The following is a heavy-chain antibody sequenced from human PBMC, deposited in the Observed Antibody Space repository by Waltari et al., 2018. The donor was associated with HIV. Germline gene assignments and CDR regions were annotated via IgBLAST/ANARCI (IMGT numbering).Heavy chain of an antibody. CDR2: VIPIFCSP. Sequence: QVQIVQSGAEVKKPGSSVKVSCEASGGSFSNYAVSWVRQVPGQGLEWLGGVIPIFCSPDYSQKCHGRLTIVADESINTAYMELSSLTSEDTAVYYCATGDGRNFGVVREYYHYGMDVWGQGTTVTVSS. D-gene: IGHD3-3*01. CDR3: ATGDGRNFGVVREYYHYGMDV. J-gene: IGHJ6*02. V-gene: IGHV1-69*01. CDR1: GGSFSNYA.